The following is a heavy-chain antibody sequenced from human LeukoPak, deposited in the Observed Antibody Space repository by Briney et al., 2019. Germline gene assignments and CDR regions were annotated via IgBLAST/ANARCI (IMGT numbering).Heavy chain of an antibody. Sequence: PSETLSLTCTVSGGSITSYYWGWIRQPPGKGLEWIGYIHYSGSTNYNPSLKSRVTISVDTSKNQFSLKLSSVTAADTAVYYCARRGLPGIAVAGTGWFDPWGQGTLVTVSS. CDR3: ARRGLPGIAVAGTGWFDP. J-gene: IGHJ5*02. CDR2: IHYSGST. D-gene: IGHD6-19*01. V-gene: IGHV4-59*08. CDR1: GGSITSYY.